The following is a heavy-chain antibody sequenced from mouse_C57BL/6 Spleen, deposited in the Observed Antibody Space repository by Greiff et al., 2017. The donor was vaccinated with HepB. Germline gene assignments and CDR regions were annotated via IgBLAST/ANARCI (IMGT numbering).Heavy chain of an antibody. CDR2: IDPSDSYT. D-gene: IGHD1-1*01. Sequence: QVQLQQPGAELVRPGTSVKLSCKASGYTFTSYWMHWVKQRPGQGLEWIGVIDPSDSYTNYNQKFKGKATLTVDTSSSTAYMQLSSLTSEDSAVYYCAREETTVLFDYWGQGTTLTVSS. CDR1: GYTFTSYW. J-gene: IGHJ2*01. CDR3: AREETTVLFDY. V-gene: IGHV1-59*01.